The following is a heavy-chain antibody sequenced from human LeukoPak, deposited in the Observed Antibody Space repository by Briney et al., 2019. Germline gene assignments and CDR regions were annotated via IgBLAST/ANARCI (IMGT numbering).Heavy chain of an antibody. V-gene: IGHV3-53*01. J-gene: IGHJ4*02. CDR1: GFTFSNYG. Sequence: GGSLRLSCAASGFTFSNYGMNWVRQAPGKGLEWVSVIFSSGPTYYADSVKGRFTISRDTSKNALYLQMNSLRAEDTAVYYCAISGLGFGEFRGLDYWGQGTLVTVSS. CDR3: AISGLGFGEFRGLDY. CDR2: IFSSGPT. D-gene: IGHD3-10*01.